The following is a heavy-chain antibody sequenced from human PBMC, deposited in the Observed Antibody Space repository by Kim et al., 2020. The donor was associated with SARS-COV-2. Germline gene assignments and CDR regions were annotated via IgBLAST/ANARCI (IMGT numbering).Heavy chain of an antibody. J-gene: IGHJ6*02. CDR3: ARGGIAKAGSSV. CDR2: ITNDGRVT. V-gene: IGHV3-74*01. CDR1: GFTFSGYA. Sequence: GGSLRLSCAASGFTFSGYAMYWVRQARGKGLVWVSRITNDGRVTTYADSVKGRFTISRDNAKNTLYLQMNSLRADDTAVYYCARGGIAKAGSSVWGQGTTLPVPS. D-gene: IGHD6-13*01.